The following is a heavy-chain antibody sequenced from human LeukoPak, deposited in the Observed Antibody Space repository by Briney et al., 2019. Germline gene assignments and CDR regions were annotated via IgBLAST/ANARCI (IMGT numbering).Heavy chain of an antibody. CDR3: ASRDSYDSSGY. Sequence: KPSETLSLTCTVSGGSISSYYWSWIRQPPGKGLEWIGYIYYSGSTNYNPSLKSRVTISIDTSKNQFSLKLSSVTAADTAVYYCASRDSYDSSGYWGQGTLVTVSS. D-gene: IGHD3-22*01. CDR1: GGSISSYY. J-gene: IGHJ4*02. V-gene: IGHV4-59*12. CDR2: IYYSGST.